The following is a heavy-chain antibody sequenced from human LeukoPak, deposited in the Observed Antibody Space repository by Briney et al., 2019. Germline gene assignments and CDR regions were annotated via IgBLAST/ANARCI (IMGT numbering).Heavy chain of an antibody. CDR3: AREGKITMVRGVIRYYYMDV. J-gene: IGHJ6*03. CDR2: IFTSGST. V-gene: IGHV4-4*07. CDR1: GGSISNYY. Sequence: SSETLSLTCTVSGGSISNYYWNWIRQPAGKGLEWIGRIFTSGSTKYNPSLKSRVTISVDTSKNQFSLKLSSVTAADTAVYYCAREGKITMVRGVIRYYYMDVWGKGTTVTISS. D-gene: IGHD3-10*01.